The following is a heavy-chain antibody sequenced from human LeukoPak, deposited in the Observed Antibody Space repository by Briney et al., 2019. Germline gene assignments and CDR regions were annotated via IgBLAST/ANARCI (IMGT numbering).Heavy chain of an antibody. CDR2: IWYDGSNK. CDR1: GGSVTSTNW. V-gene: IGHV3-33*01. D-gene: IGHD7-27*01. J-gene: IGHJ3*02. CDR3: ARDANWGFDAFDI. Sequence: PSETLSLTCDVSGGSVTSTNWWTWVRQPPGKGLEWVAVIWYDGSNKYFADSVKGRFTISRDNSKNTLYLQMNSLRAEDTAVYYCARDANWGFDAFDIWGQGTMVTVSS.